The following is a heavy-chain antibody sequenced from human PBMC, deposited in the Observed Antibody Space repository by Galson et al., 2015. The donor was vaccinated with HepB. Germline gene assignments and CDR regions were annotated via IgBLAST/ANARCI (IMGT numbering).Heavy chain of an antibody. Sequence: QSGAEVKKPGESLKISCKGSGYSFTSYWIGWVRQMPGKGLEWVGIIYPGDSETRYSPSFQGQVTISADKSISTAYLQWSSLKASDTAMYYCARHTMLRGAASSSDYWGQGTLVTVSS. CDR2: IYPGDSET. J-gene: IGHJ4*02. D-gene: IGHD3-10*01. CDR3: ARHTMLRGAASSSDY. V-gene: IGHV5-51*01. CDR1: GYSFTSYW.